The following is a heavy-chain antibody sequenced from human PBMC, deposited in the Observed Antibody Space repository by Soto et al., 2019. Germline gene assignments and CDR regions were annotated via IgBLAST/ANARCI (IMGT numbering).Heavy chain of an antibody. CDR2: IWYDGSNK. Sequence: VQLLESGGGLVQPGRSLRLSCAASGFTFRSYGMHWVRQAPGKGLEWAAVIWYDGSNKYYGDSVKGRFTISRDNSKKTLYLQMNSLRAEDTAVYYCARGMGDSSSWHDYWGQGTLVTVSS. CDR3: ARGMGDSSSWHDY. J-gene: IGHJ4*02. V-gene: IGHV3-33*01. CDR1: GFTFRSYG. D-gene: IGHD6-13*01.